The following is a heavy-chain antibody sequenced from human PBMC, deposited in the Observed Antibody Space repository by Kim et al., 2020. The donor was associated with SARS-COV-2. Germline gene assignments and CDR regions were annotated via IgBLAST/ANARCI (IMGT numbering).Heavy chain of an antibody. Sequence: SETLSLTCAVYGGSFSGYYWSWIRQPPGKGLEWIGEINHSGSTNYNPSLKSRVTISVDTSKNQFSLKLSSVTAADTAVYYCARGSVCSGGSCYRNWFDP. J-gene: IGHJ5*02. CDR3: ARGSVCSGGSCYRNWFDP. V-gene: IGHV4-34*01. D-gene: IGHD2-15*01. CDR1: GGSFSGYY. CDR2: INHSGST.